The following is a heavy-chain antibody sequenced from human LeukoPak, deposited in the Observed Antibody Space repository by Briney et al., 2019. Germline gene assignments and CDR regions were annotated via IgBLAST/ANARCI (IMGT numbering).Heavy chain of an antibody. V-gene: IGHV4-39*07. CDR3: VASRGWYYVGY. CDR1: GGSISSSSYY. CDR2: IYYSGST. Sequence: PSETLSLTCTVSGGSISSSSYYWGWIRQPPGKGLEWIGSIYYSGSTHYNPSLKSRVTISVDTSKNQFSLKLSSVTAADTAVYYCVASRGWYYVGYWGQGTLVTVSS. D-gene: IGHD6-19*01. J-gene: IGHJ4*02.